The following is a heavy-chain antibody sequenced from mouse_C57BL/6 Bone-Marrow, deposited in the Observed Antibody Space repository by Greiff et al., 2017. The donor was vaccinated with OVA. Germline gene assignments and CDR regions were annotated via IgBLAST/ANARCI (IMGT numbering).Heavy chain of an antibody. V-gene: IGHV1-69*01. Sequence: QVQLQQPGAELVMPGASVKLSCKASGYTFTSYWMHWVKQRPGHGLEWIGEIDPSDSYTNYNQKFKGKSTLTVDKSSSTAYMKLSSLTSEDSAVYYGARDSGNSTFAYWGQGTLVTVSA. CDR1: GYTFTSYW. D-gene: IGHD1-1*01. CDR2: IDPSDSYT. CDR3: ARDSGNSTFAY. J-gene: IGHJ3*01.